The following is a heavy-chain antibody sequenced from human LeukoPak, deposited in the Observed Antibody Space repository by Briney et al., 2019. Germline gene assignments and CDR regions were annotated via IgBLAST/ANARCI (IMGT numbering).Heavy chain of an antibody. Sequence: GRSLRLSCAASGFTFSSYGMHWVRQAPGKGLEXXXXXSYDGSNKYYADSVKGRFTISRDNSKNTLYLQMNSLRAEDTAVYYCAKSSGSYYHPYWYFDLWGRGTLATVSS. V-gene: IGHV3-30*18. CDR1: GFTFSSYG. CDR3: AKSSGSYYHPYWYFDL. D-gene: IGHD3-10*01. J-gene: IGHJ2*01. CDR2: XSYDGSNK.